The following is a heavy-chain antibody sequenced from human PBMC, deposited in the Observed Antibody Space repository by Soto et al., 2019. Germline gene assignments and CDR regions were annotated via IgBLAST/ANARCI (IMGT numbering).Heavy chain of an antibody. V-gene: IGHV6-1*01. CDR3: ASITCNFGAARNS. Sequence: QVQLQASGPRLVKPSQTLSLTCSISGDSVSSNSASWIWIRQSPSRGLEWLGRTYYRSNWYYDYAISVRSRITISPDTAKNEFYLQLNSVTPEDTAVYYWASITCNFGAARNSWGQGILVTVSS. CDR2: TYYRSNWYY. D-gene: IGHD1-26*01. J-gene: IGHJ4*02. CDR1: GDSVSSNSAS.